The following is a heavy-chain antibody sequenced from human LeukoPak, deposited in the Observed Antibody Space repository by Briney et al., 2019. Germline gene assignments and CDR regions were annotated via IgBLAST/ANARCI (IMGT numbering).Heavy chain of an antibody. CDR1: GFTFSNAW. J-gene: IGHJ4*02. V-gene: IGHV3-15*01. CDR2: IKSKTDGGTT. Sequence: PGGSLRLSCAASGFTFSNAWMSWVRQAPGKGLEWVGRIKSKTDGGTTDYAAPVKGRFTISRDDSKNTLYLQMNSLKTEDTAVYYCTTVPKLYYDILTGYYIFDYWGQGTLVTVSS. CDR3: TTVPKLYYDILTGYYIFDY. D-gene: IGHD3-9*01.